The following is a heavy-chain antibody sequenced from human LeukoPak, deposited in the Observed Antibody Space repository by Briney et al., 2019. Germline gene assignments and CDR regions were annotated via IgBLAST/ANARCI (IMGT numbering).Heavy chain of an antibody. CDR1: GGSMSNYY. Sequence: SETLSLTCSVSGGSMSNYYWNWLRQPPGKGLEWIGHIYYDGVTAYNPSFKSRVTILVDASKNQVSLMLHSVIGADTAIYYSARGLPGSSWHLGYWGRGAMITVSS. V-gene: IGHV4-59*01. CDR2: IYYDGVT. J-gene: IGHJ4*02. CDR3: ARGLPGSSWHLGY. D-gene: IGHD6-13*01.